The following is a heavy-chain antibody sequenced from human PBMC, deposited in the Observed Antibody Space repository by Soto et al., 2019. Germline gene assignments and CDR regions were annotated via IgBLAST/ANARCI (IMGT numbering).Heavy chain of an antibody. Sequence: GGALRLSCAAPGFTFSSYAMSWVRQAPGKGLEWVSAISGSAGSTYYADSVKGRFTIARDNSMITRYLQMNSMRAEDTAVYYCAKDLCWGATCVCFDYWGQGSLVTVSS. CDR1: GFTFSSYA. J-gene: IGHJ4*02. CDR3: AKDLCWGATCVCFDY. D-gene: IGHD1-26*01. CDR2: ISGSAGST. V-gene: IGHV3-23*01.